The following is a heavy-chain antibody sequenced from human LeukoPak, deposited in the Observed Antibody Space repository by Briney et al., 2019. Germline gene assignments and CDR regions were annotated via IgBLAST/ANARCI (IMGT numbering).Heavy chain of an antibody. Sequence: GGSLRLSCKGSGYSFTSYWIAWVRQMPGKGLEWMGIIYPGDSDTRYSPSFQGQVTISADKSISTAYLQWSSLKASDTAMYYCARRGTAMDFDYWGQGTLVTVSS. CDR2: IYPGDSDT. J-gene: IGHJ4*02. D-gene: IGHD5-18*01. V-gene: IGHV5-51*01. CDR1: GYSFTSYW. CDR3: ARRGTAMDFDY.